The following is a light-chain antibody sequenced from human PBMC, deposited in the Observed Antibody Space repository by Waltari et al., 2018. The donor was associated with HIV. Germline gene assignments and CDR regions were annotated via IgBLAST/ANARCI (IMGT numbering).Light chain of an antibody. CDR2: GAS. CDR3: QQYGSPWT. CDR1: QSVSSSY. Sequence: EIVLTQSPGTLSLSPGERATLSCRASQSVSSSYLAWYQQQPGQAPRLLIYGASSRATGIPDRFSGSASGTDFTLTISRLEPEDFAVYYCQQYGSPWTFGQGTKVEIK. V-gene: IGKV3-20*01. J-gene: IGKJ1*01.